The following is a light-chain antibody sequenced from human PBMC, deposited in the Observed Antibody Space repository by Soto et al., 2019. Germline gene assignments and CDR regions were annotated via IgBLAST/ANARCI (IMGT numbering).Light chain of an antibody. Sequence: EIVLTQSPGTLSLSPGERATLSCRASQSVTSTDLAWYQQKPGQAPRLLIYGASNKATGIPDRFSGSGSGTDFTLTISRLEPEDFAVYLCQHYGSSPPTYTFGQGTKLEIK. CDR2: GAS. CDR3: QHYGSSPPTYT. CDR1: QSVTSTD. V-gene: IGKV3-20*01. J-gene: IGKJ2*01.